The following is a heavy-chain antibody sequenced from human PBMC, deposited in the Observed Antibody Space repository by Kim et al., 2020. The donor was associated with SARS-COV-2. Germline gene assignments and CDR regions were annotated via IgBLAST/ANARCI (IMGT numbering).Heavy chain of an antibody. Sequence: ASVKVSCKASGYTFTANAITWVRQAPGQGLEWMGWTNTNTGNPTYAPGFTGRFLFSLDTSVSPAYLEISGLKAEDTAVYYCARTIAADYWGKGTLVTVPS. CDR1: GYTFTANA. V-gene: IGHV7-4-1*02. J-gene: IGHJ4*02. CDR3: ARTIAADY. CDR2: TNTNTGNP. D-gene: IGHD2-15*01.